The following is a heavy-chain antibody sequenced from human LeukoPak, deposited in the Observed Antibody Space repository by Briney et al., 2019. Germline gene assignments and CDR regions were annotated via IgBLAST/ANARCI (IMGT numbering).Heavy chain of an antibody. D-gene: IGHD3-10*01. CDR3: ARVLRFPQTGEGFDP. CDR1: GGSISSSSYY. J-gene: IGHJ5*02. V-gene: IGHV4-39*07. Sequence: SETLSLTCTVSGGSISSSSYYWGWIRQPPGKGLEWIGSIYYSGSTYYNPSLKSRVTISVDTSKNQFSLKLSSVTAADTAVYYCARVLRFPQTGEGFDPWGQGTLVTVSS. CDR2: IYYSGST.